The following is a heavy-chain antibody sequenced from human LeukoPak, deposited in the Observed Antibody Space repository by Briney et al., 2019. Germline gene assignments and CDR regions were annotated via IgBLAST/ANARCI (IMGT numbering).Heavy chain of an antibody. V-gene: IGHV4-34*01. D-gene: IGHD2-21*02. CDR3: ARGRMRLHYYYYYGMDV. CDR1: GGSISSYY. J-gene: IGHJ6*02. Sequence: SETLSLTCTVSGGSISSYYWSWIRQPPGKGLEWIGEINHSGSTNYNPSLKSRVTISVDTSKNQFSLKLSSVTAADTAVYYCARGRMRLHYYYYYGMDVWGQGTTVTVSS. CDR2: INHSGST.